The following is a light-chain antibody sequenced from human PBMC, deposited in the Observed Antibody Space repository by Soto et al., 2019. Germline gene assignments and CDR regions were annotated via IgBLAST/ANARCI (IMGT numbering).Light chain of an antibody. Sequence: QSALTQPPSVSGAPGQRVTISCTGTSSNIGATYDVNWYQQLPETAPKLLIYVTNNRPAGVPDRFSGSKSGTSASLTITELHVEDEGDYFCQSFDTGLSGVWVFGGGTKLTVL. V-gene: IGLV1-40*01. CDR1: SSNIGATYD. CDR3: QSFDTGLSGVWV. CDR2: VTN. J-gene: IGLJ3*02.